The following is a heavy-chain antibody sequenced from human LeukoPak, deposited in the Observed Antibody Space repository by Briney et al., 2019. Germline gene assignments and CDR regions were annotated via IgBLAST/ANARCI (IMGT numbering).Heavy chain of an antibody. D-gene: IGHD3-10*01. Sequence: ASVKVSFKTSGYSFTSYAINWVRQAPGQGLEFMGWINTGTGNPTYAQGFTGRFVFSLDTSVSTAYLQISTLKAEDTAVYYCASIGAQSFDYWGQGSLVTVSS. CDR1: GYSFTSYA. J-gene: IGHJ4*02. V-gene: IGHV7-4-1*02. CDR3: ASIGAQSFDY. CDR2: INTGTGNP.